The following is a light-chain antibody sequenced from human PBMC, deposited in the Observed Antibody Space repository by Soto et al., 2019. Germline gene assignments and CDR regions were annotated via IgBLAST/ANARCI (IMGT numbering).Light chain of an antibody. CDR1: QSVSSN. CDR2: GAS. V-gene: IGKV3-15*01. CDR3: QQYDYWPVT. J-gene: IGKJ1*01. Sequence: EIVMTQSPATLSVSPGDRATLSCRASQSVSSNLAWYQQKPGQPPRLLIYGASTGATGIPARFSGSGSVTEFTLTISSLQSEDFAIYYCQQYDYWPVTFGQGTKV.